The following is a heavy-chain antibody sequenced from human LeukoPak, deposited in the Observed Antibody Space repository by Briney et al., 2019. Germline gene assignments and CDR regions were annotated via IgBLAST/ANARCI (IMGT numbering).Heavy chain of an antibody. V-gene: IGHV1-18*01. D-gene: IGHD6-19*01. CDR1: GYTFATYS. CDR2: ISGYSGST. J-gene: IGHJ4*02. CDR3: ARGHSSGRDYYFDT. Sequence: ASVRVSCKTSGYTFATYSINWVRQAPGQGLEWMGWISGYSGSTNYAQKLQGRVTMTTDTSTTTAYMELRSLKSDDTAVYYCARGHSSGRDYYFDTWGQGTLVTVSS.